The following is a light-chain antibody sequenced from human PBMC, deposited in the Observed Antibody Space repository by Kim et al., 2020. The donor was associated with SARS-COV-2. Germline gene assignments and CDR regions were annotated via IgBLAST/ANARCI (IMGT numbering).Light chain of an antibody. Sequence: APGKTARITWGGNNIGSKSVRWYQQKPGQAPVLVVYDDSDRPSGIPERFSGSNSGNTATLTISRVEAGDEADFYCQVWDSSSYHSFFGGGTQLTVL. CDR3: QVWDSSSYHSF. J-gene: IGLJ2*01. V-gene: IGLV3-21*03. CDR2: DDS. CDR1: NIGSKS.